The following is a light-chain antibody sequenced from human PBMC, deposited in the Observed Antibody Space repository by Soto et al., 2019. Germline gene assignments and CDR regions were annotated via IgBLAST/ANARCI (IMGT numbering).Light chain of an antibody. V-gene: IGLV2-14*01. CDR1: SSNLAIYNY. CDR3: SSYTDSSNYV. CDR2: QVT. Sequence: QPSLTQPASGSGSPGQSIPNSCTGTSSNLAIYNYVSWYQQQPGKAPKLMIYQVTNRPSGVSNRFSGSSSGNTASLTISGLQAEDEADYYCSSYTDSSNYVFGTGTKVTVL. J-gene: IGLJ1*01.